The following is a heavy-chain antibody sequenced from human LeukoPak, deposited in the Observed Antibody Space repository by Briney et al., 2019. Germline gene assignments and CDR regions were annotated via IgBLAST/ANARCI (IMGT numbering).Heavy chain of an antibody. Sequence: PGGSLRLSCEASGFTFGTYEMTWVRQAPGKGLEWVANIKQDESEKYYVDSVKGRFTISRDNANNSLYLQMNSLRAEDTAVYYCATITTNWFDTWGQGTLVTVSS. CDR2: IKQDESEK. CDR3: ATITTNWFDT. J-gene: IGHJ5*02. V-gene: IGHV3-7*01. CDR1: GFTFGTYE. D-gene: IGHD3-3*01.